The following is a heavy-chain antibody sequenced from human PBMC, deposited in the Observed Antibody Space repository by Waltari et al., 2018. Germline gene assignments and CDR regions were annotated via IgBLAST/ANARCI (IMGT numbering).Heavy chain of an antibody. CDR2: TYYRSKWYN. Sequence: QIQLQQSGPRLVEPSQTLSLTCVISGDTVATNLAAWNWIRQSPSGDLEWLGRTYYRSKWYNEYPVSMRGRINITSDTSMNHFSLHLSAVTSQDTAVYFCVRDLSGDFDYWGQGTLVTVSS. CDR1: GDTVATNLAA. J-gene: IGHJ4*02. CDR3: VRDLSGDFDY. V-gene: IGHV6-1*01.